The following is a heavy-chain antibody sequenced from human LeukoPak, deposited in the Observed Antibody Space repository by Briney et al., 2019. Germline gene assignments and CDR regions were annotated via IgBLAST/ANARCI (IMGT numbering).Heavy chain of an antibody. CDR2: IIPIFGTA. CDR1: VGTFSRYA. Sequence: ASVKVSCKDSVGTFSRYAITWGRQAPGQGLEWMGRIIPIFGTANYAQKFQGRVTITADKSTSTAYMELSSLRSEDTAVYYCARENVLYYPDSSGYPNWYYPWGQGPLVTVSS. J-gene: IGHJ5*02. D-gene: IGHD3-22*01. CDR3: ARENVLYYPDSSGYPNWYYP. V-gene: IGHV1-69*06.